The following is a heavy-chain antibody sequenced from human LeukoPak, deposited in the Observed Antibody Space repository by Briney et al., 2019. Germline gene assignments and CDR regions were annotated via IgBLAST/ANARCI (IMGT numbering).Heavy chain of an antibody. Sequence: GGSLRLSCAASGFTFSDYYMSWIRQAPGRGLEWVSYISSSGSTIYYADSVKGRFTISRDNAKNSLYLQMNSLRAEDTAVYYCAREPYDFWSGRAGEDAFDIWGQGTMVTVSS. V-gene: IGHV3-11*04. CDR3: AREPYDFWSGRAGEDAFDI. J-gene: IGHJ3*02. CDR1: GFTFSDYY. D-gene: IGHD3-3*01. CDR2: ISSSGSTI.